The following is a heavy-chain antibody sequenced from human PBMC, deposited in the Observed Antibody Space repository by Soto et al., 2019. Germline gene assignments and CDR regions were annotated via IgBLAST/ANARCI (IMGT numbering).Heavy chain of an antibody. J-gene: IGHJ5*02. CDR2: MNPNSGNT. CDR3: VRGISPVEFDP. CDR1: GYTFTNYD. Sequence: QVQLVQSGAQVKKPGASVKVSCTASGYTFTNYDINWVRRATGQGPVWMGWMNPNSGNTGYAQKFQGRVTMTRNTSISTAYLELSNVRFEDTAMYYCVRGISPVEFDPWGQGTLVIVSS. V-gene: IGHV1-8*01.